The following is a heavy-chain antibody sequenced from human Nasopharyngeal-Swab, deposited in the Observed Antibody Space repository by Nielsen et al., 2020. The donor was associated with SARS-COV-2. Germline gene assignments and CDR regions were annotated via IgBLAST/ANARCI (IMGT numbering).Heavy chain of an antibody. CDR2: ISGSGGST. D-gene: IGHD1-1*01. Sequence: WIRQPPGKGLEWVSAISGSGGSTYYADSVKGRVTISRDNSKNTLYLQMNSLRAEDTAVYYCTTGTTGNPTYYYYYGMDVWGQGTTVTVSS. CDR3: TTGTTGNPTYYYYYGMDV. J-gene: IGHJ6*02. V-gene: IGHV3-23*01.